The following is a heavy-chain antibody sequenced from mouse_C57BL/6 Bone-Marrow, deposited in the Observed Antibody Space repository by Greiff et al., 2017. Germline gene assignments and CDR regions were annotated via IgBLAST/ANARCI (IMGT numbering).Heavy chain of an antibody. D-gene: IGHD1-1*01. V-gene: IGHV1-82*01. Sequence: VQLQESGPELVKPGASVKISCKASGYAFSSSWMNWVKQRPGKGIEWIGRIYPGDGDTNYNGKFKGKATLTADKSSSTAYMQLSSLTSEDSAVYFCASYGSSYAWFAYWGQGTLVTVSA. CDR2: IYPGDGDT. J-gene: IGHJ3*01. CDR3: ASYGSSYAWFAY. CDR1: GYAFSSSW.